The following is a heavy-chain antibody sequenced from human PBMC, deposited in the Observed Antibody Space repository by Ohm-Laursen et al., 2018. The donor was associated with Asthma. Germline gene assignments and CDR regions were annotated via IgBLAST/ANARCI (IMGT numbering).Heavy chain of an antibody. Sequence: PRLSCTASGFTFSAHYMDWVRQAPGKGLEWVGRIRSKAQSYTTEYAASVKGRFTISRDDSKNSLYLQMNSLQTEDTALYYCARDLLNWDAAFDVWGQGTMVTVSS. CDR3: ARDLLNWDAAFDV. CDR2: IRSKAQSYTT. J-gene: IGHJ3*01. V-gene: IGHV3-72*01. D-gene: IGHD1-26*01. CDR1: GFTFSAHY.